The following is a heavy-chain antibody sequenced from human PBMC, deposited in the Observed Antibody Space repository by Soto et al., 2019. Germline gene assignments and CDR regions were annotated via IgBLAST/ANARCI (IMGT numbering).Heavy chain of an antibody. CDR3: ARKLRARYYGSGSYFTWFDP. Sequence: PSETLSLTCAGYGGSFSGYYWSWIRQPPGKGLEWIGEINHSGSTNYNPSLKSRVTISVDTSKNQFSLKLSSVTAADTAVYYCARKLRARYYGSGSYFTWFDPWGQGTLVTVSS. D-gene: IGHD3-10*01. CDR2: INHSGST. V-gene: IGHV4-34*01. CDR1: GGSFSGYY. J-gene: IGHJ5*02.